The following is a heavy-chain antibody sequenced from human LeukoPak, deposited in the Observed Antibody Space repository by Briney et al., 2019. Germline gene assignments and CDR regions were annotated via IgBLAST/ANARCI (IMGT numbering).Heavy chain of an antibody. CDR3: ARDPLHGALDI. V-gene: IGHV3-7*01. CDR2: TSPDGSVI. Sequence: PGGSLRLSCAASGFSFNNYFIAWVRRGPGKRLEWVADTSPDGSVISYVDSVKGRFTISRDNAKRSLYLQMNSLRADEKAIYYCARDPLHGALDIWGPGTMVTVSS. CDR1: GFSFNNYF. J-gene: IGHJ3*02.